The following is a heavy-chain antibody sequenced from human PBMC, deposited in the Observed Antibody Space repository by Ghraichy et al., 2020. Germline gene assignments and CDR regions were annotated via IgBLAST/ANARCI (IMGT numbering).Heavy chain of an antibody. CDR3: ARDLFSGFDWLGPIGDDY. CDR1: GGTFSSYT. CDR2: IIPILGIA. D-gene: IGHD3-9*01. Sequence: SVKVSCKASGGTFSSYTISWVRQAPGQGLEWMGRIIPILGIANYAQKFQGRVTITADKSTSTAYMELSSLRSEDTAVYYCARDLFSGFDWLGPIGDDYWGQGTLVTVSS. V-gene: IGHV1-69*04. J-gene: IGHJ4*02.